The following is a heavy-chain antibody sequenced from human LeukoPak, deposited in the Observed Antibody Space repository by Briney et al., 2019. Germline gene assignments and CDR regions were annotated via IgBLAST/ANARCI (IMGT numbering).Heavy chain of an antibody. CDR2: IKQDGSEK. CDR1: GFTFSSYW. J-gene: IGHJ3*02. CDR3: ARAAAIGYSYVLGAFDI. V-gene: IGHV3-7*01. D-gene: IGHD5-18*01. Sequence: PGGSLRLSCAASGFTFSSYWMIWVRQAPGKGLEWVANIKQDGSEKYYVDAVKGRFTISRDNAKNSLYLQMNSLRAEDTAVYYCARAAAIGYSYVLGAFDIWGQGTMVTVSS.